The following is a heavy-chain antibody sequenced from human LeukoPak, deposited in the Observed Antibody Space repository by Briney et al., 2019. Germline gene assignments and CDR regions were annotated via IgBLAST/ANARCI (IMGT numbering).Heavy chain of an antibody. D-gene: IGHD5-24*01. CDR1: GFAFSSYD. Sequence: GGSLRLSCTASGFAFSSYDMHWVRQASGKGLEWVSGIGAFGDAYYGVAVRGRFTISRDKAKNSLYLQMNSLGAGDTAVYFCARAASYNYNNRPYLFDSWGQGTLVAVSS. V-gene: IGHV3-13*01. CDR3: ARAASYNYNNRPYLFDS. CDR2: IGAFGDA. J-gene: IGHJ4*02.